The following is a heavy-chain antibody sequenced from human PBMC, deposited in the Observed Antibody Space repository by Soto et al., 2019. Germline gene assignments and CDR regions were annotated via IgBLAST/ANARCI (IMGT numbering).Heavy chain of an antibody. J-gene: IGHJ4*02. CDR1: GFTFSSYG. Sequence: QVQLVESGGGVVQPGRSLRLSCAASGFTFSSYGRHGVRQAPGRGLEWVAVIWYDGSNKYYADSVKGRFTISRDNSKTTLYLQMNSLRAEDTAVYYCARVPDDYGDYIDYWGQGTLVTVSS. D-gene: IGHD4-17*01. CDR2: IWYDGSNK. CDR3: ARVPDDYGDYIDY. V-gene: IGHV3-33*01.